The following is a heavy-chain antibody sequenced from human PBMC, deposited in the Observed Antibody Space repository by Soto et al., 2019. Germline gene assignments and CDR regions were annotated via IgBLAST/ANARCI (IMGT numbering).Heavy chain of an antibody. CDR1: GFTFSSYA. D-gene: IGHD3-22*01. J-gene: IGHJ3*02. CDR3: ARAYYYDSSGYNDAFDI. CDR2: ISYDGSNK. Sequence: PGGSLRLSCAASGFTFSSYAMHWVRQAPGKGLEWVAVISYDGSNKYYADSVKGRFTISRDNSKNTLYLQMNSLRAEDTAVYYCARAYYYDSSGYNDAFDIWGQGTMVTVSS. V-gene: IGHV3-30-3*01.